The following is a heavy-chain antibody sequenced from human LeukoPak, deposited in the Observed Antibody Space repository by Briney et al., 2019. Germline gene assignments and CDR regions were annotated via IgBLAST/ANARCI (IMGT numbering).Heavy chain of an antibody. CDR1: GASFSSGGYS. CDR3: ARGEEVRGVIVSYYYYGMDV. V-gene: IGHV4-31*03. D-gene: IGHD3-10*01. J-gene: IGHJ6*04. Sequence: SETLSLTCTVSGASFSSGGYSWSWIRQHPGKGLEWLWYVYYSGSTYYNPSLKSRVTISVDTSKNQFSLKLSSVTAADTAVYYCARGEEVRGVIVSYYYYGMDVWGKGTTVTVSS. CDR2: VYYSGST.